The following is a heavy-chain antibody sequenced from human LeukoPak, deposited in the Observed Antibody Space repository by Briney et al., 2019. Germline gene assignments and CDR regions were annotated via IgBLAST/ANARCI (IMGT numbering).Heavy chain of an antibody. D-gene: IGHD2-2*01. CDR1: GYTFTGYY. J-gene: IGHJ5*02. CDR2: INPNSGGT. V-gene: IGHV1-2*02. Sequence: ASVKVSCKASGYTFTGYYMHWVRQAPGQGLEWMGWINPNSGGTNYAQKLQGRVTMTRDTSISTAYMELSRLRSDDTAVYYCARGRDIVVVPAARFDPWGQGTLVTVSS. CDR3: ARGRDIVVVPAARFDP.